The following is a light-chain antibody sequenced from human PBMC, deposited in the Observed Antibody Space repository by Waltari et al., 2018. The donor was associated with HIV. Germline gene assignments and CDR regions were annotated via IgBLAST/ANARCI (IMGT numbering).Light chain of an antibody. J-gene: IGLJ2*01. CDR1: SSTIGTHY. CDR2: RNN. V-gene: IGLV1-47*01. CDR3: AAWDDTLTVV. Sequence: QSVLTQPPSASGTPRQSVTIPCSETSSTIGTHYASWYQQFPGTAPKLLIHRNNKRPSGVPDRFSGSKSGTSASLDISGLRSDDEAEYYCAAWDDTLTVVFGGGTKLTVL.